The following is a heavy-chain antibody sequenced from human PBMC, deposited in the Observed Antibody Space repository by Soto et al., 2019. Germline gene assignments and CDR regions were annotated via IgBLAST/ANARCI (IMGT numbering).Heavy chain of an antibody. Sequence: EVRLMESGGGLVQPGESLRLSCEASGFTVGTNYISWVRQSPGKGLEWVSVIYAAGHTYYPDSVKGRFTISRDKSLNTVSLQMSSLRVDDTAVYYCARAIVTPGTYYIDVWGKGTTVTVSS. V-gene: IGHV3-66*01. CDR2: IYAAGHT. J-gene: IGHJ6*03. D-gene: IGHD4-4*01. CDR1: GFTVGTNY. CDR3: ARAIVTPGTYYIDV.